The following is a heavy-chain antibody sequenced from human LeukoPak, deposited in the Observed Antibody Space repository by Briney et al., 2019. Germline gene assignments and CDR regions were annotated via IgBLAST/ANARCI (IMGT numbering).Heavy chain of an antibody. D-gene: IGHD3-22*01. J-gene: IGHJ4*02. CDR2: INPNSGGT. Sequence: AASVKVSCKASAYTFSGYYMHWVRQAPGQGLEWMGWINPNSGGTKYVQKFQGRVTMTRDTSISTAYMELRSLRSDDTAVYYCARSYDSSGYWKARFDYWGQGTLVTVSS. CDR3: ARSYDSSGYWKARFDY. CDR1: AYTFSGYY. V-gene: IGHV1-2*02.